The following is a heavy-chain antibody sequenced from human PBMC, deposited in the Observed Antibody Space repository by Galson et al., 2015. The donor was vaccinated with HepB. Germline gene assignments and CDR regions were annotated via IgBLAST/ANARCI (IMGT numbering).Heavy chain of an antibody. CDR2: IIPMLDIT. CDR1: GGTFTSYA. V-gene: IGHV1-69*10. CDR3: GRCGGGGRYYMDV. D-gene: IGHD3-16*01. Sequence: SVKVSCKASGGTFTSYAIGWVRQAPGQGLEWMGGIIPMLDITNYAQRFQGRITLTADKPTDTAHMELTSLTSEDTAVYYCGRCGGGGRYYMDVWGKGTAVTVSS. J-gene: IGHJ6*03.